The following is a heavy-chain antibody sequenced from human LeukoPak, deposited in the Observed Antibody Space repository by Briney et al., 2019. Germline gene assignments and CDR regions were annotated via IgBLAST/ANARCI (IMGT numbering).Heavy chain of an antibody. D-gene: IGHD2-2*02. J-gene: IGHJ3*02. Sequence: GASVKDSCKASGYTLTSYDINWVRQATGQGLEWMGWMNPNSGNTGYAQKFQGRVTMTRNTSISTAYMELSSLRSEDTAVYYCARGGQLLYSFDAFDIWGQGTMVTVSS. CDR1: GYTLTSYD. V-gene: IGHV1-8*01. CDR2: MNPNSGNT. CDR3: ARGGQLLYSFDAFDI.